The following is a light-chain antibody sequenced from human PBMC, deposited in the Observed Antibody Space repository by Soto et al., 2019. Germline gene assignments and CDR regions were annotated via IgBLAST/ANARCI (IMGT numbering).Light chain of an antibody. CDR1: SSDVGAYNY. CDR2: DVS. CDR3: SSYTTATTRV. Sequence: QSALTQPASVSGSPGQSTTISCTGTSSDVGAYNYVSWYQQHPGKAPKLMIFDVSNRSSGVSNRFSGSKSGNTASLTISGLQAEDEADYYCSSYTTATTRVFGGGTKMTV. V-gene: IGLV2-14*01. J-gene: IGLJ3*02.